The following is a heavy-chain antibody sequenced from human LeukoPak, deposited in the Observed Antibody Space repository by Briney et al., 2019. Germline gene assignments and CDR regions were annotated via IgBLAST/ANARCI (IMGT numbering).Heavy chain of an antibody. CDR2: ISYDGSNK. CDR3: AKVPYGNYVDY. D-gene: IGHD4-17*01. V-gene: IGHV3-30-3*01. Sequence: PGRSLRLSCAASGFTFSSYAMHWVRQAPGKGLEWVAVISYDGSNKYYADSVKGRFTISRDSSKNTLYLQMNSLRAEDTAVYYCAKVPYGNYVDYWGQGTLVTVSS. CDR1: GFTFSSYA. J-gene: IGHJ4*02.